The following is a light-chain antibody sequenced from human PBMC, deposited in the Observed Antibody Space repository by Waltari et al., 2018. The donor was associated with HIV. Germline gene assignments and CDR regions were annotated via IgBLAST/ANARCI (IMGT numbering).Light chain of an antibody. V-gene: IGLV1-44*01. J-gene: IGLJ2*01. CDR2: SNN. Sequence: QSVLTQPPSASGTPGQRVTISCSGSSSNIGSNTVHWYPQPPGTAPKLLIYSNNHRPSGVPDRFSGSKSGTSASLASSGLQSEDEADYYCAAWDDSLNGVVFGGGTKLTVL. CDR3: AAWDDSLNGVV. CDR1: SSNIGSNT.